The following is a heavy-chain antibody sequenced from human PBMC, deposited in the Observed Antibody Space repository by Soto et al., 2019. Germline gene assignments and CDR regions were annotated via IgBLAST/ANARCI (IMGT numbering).Heavy chain of an antibody. J-gene: IGHJ4*02. V-gene: IGHV4-39*01. CDR3: ARRYGPGFDY. D-gene: IGHD4-17*01. Sequence: SATLSLTWAVSGGSISSSSYYWGWIRQPPGKGLEWIGSIYYSGSTYYNPSLKSRVTISVDTSKNQFSPKLSSVTAADTAVYYCARRYGPGFDYWGQGTLVTVSS. CDR2: IYYSGST. CDR1: GGSISSSSYY.